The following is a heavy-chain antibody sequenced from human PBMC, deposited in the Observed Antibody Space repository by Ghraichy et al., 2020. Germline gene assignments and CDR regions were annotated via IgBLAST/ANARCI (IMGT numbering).Heavy chain of an antibody. Sequence: GGSLRLSCEASGFSLTDYHMTWFRQAPGQGLECLSYTPTSGPTVYYVDSVKGRFIISRDNAKNSLYLQMSSLRPEDTAVYYCARVGNTARHPLRVLRDYYYINVWGKGTTVTVSS. V-gene: IGHV3-11*04. CDR2: TPTSGPTV. D-gene: IGHD2-15*01. J-gene: IGHJ6*03. CDR1: GFSLTDYH. CDR3: ARVGNTARHPLRVLRDYYYINV.